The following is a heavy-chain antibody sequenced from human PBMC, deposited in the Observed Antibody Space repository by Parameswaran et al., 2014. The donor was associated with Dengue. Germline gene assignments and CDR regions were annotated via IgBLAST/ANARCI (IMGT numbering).Heavy chain of an antibody. V-gene: IGHV4-34*01. CDR2: INHSGST. D-gene: IGHD3-10*01. Sequence: VRQAPGKGLEWIGEINHSGSTNYNPSLKSRVTISVDTSKNQFSLKLSSVTAADTAVYYCARGATMVRGVIMRGLFWFDPWGQGTLVTVSS. CDR3: ARGATMVRGVIMRGLFWFDP. J-gene: IGHJ5*02.